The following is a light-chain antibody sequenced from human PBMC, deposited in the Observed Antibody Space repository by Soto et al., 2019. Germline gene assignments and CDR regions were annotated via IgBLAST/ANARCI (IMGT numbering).Light chain of an antibody. CDR2: GAS. CDR1: QTVTSNY. CDR3: QQYLSLPVT. Sequence: EVVLTQSPGTLSLSPGERATLSCRPSQTVTSNYLAWYQQKPGQAPRLLIYGASSRATDIPHRFSGSGSGTDFTLTISRLEPEDFALYYCQQYLSLPVTFGQGTKLEIK. V-gene: IGKV3-20*01. J-gene: IGKJ2*01.